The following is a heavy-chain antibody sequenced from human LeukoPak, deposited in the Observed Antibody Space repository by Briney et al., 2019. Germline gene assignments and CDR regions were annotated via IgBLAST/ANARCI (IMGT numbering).Heavy chain of an antibody. CDR1: GGSFSGYY. D-gene: IGHD6-13*01. CDR3: ARGRYSSSWYRGYYYYYMDV. J-gene: IGHJ6*03. Sequence: PSETLSLTCAVYGGSFSGYYWSWIRQPPGKGLEWIGEINHSGSTNYNPSLKSRVTISVDTSKNQFSLKLSSVTAADTAVYYCARGRYSSSWYRGYYYYYMDVWGKGTTVTVSS. V-gene: IGHV4-34*01. CDR2: INHSGST.